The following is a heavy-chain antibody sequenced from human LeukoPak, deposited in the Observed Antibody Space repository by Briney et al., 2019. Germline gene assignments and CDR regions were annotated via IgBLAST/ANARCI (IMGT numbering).Heavy chain of an antibody. CDR1: GGTFSSYA. V-gene: IGHV1-69*06. D-gene: IGHD3-10*01. J-gene: IGHJ4*02. CDR2: IIPIFGTA. CDR3: ARDSGEVPDY. Sequence: ASVKVSCKASGGTFSSYAISWVRQAPGQGLEWMGGIIPIFGTANYAQKFQGRVTITADKSTSTAYMELSSLRFDDTAVYYCARDSGEVPDYWGQGTLVTVSS.